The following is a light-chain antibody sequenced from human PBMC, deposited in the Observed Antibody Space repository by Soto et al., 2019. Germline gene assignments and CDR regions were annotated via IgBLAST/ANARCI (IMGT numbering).Light chain of an antibody. Sequence: ESLLTHAPGTLSLSPGERVTLSCRASQSLSSRFLAWYQQKPGQAPRLLIYAASSRATGIPDRFSGSGSGTDFTLTISRLEPEAFAVYYCQQYGSSLFSFGPGTKVDIK. CDR2: AAS. CDR1: QSLSSRF. CDR3: QQYGSSLFS. V-gene: IGKV3-20*01. J-gene: IGKJ3*01.